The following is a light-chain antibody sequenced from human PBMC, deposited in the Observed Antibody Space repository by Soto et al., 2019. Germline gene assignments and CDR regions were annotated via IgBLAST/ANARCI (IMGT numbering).Light chain of an antibody. J-gene: IGKJ1*01. CDR1: QSVSNN. Sequence: IVMTQSPATLSVSPGERATLSCRAGQSVSNNLAWYQQKPGQAPRLLISDASDRATGIPDRFSGSGSGTDFTLTISRLVPEDFAVYYCQQYGDSPVTFGQGTKVDIK. V-gene: IGKV3-20*01. CDR2: DAS. CDR3: QQYGDSPVT.